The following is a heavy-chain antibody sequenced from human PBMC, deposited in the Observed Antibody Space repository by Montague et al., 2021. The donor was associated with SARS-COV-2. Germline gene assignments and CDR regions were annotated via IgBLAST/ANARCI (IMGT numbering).Heavy chain of an antibody. CDR3: ARGAGRGSGYGKYYYYYYGMDA. CDR2: IYYSGST. CDR1: GGSISSYY. D-gene: IGHD5-12*01. V-gene: IGHV4-59*01. J-gene: IGHJ6*02. Sequence: SETLSLTCTVSGGSISSYYWSWIRQPPGKGLEWIGYIYYSGSTNYNPSLKSRVTISADTSKNQFSLKLSSVTAADTAVYYCARGAGRGSGYGKYYYYYYGMDAWGQGTTVTVSS.